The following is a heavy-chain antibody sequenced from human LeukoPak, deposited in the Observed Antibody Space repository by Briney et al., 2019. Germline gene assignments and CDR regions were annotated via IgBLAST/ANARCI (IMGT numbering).Heavy chain of an antibody. CDR1: GGTFSSYA. CDR2: IIPILGIA. CDR3: ARHGRLLGSSSDWFDP. Sequence: SVKVSCKASGGTFSSYAISWVRQAPGQGLEWMGRIIPILGIANYAQKFQGRVTITADKSTSTAYMELSSLRSEDTAVYYCARHGRLLGSSSDWFDPWGQGTLVTVSS. D-gene: IGHD6-6*01. J-gene: IGHJ5*02. V-gene: IGHV1-69*04.